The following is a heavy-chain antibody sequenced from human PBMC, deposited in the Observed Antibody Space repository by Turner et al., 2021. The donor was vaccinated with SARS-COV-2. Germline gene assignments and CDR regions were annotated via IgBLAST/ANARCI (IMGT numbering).Heavy chain of an antibody. D-gene: IGHD2-15*01. Sequence: QVQLVESGGGVVQPGRSLRLPCAASGFTFSTYAMHWVRQAPGKGLEWVALISYDGSNKYYADSVKGRFTISRDNSKNTLYLQMNSLRAEDTAVYYCARARGGSYYYGMDVWGQGTTVTVSS. V-gene: IGHV3-30-3*01. CDR1: GFTFSTYA. CDR2: ISYDGSNK. J-gene: IGHJ6*02. CDR3: ARARGGSYYYGMDV.